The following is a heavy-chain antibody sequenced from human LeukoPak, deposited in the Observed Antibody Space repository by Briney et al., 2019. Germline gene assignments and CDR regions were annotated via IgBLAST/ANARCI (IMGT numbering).Heavy chain of an antibody. Sequence: SETLSLTCTVSGGSISSSNAYWGWIRQPPGKGLEWIGSILYSKNTYYNPSLKSRVTISADTSKNQFSLTLGSVSATDTAVYYCASPRGFSYGYFDNWGQGTLVTVSS. CDR1: GGSISSSNAY. CDR3: ASPRGFSYGYFDN. CDR2: ILYSKNT. V-gene: IGHV4-39*01. D-gene: IGHD5-18*01. J-gene: IGHJ4*02.